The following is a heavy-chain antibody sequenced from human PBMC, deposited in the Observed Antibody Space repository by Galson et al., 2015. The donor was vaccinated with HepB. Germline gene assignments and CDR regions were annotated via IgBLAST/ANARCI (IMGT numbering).Heavy chain of an antibody. J-gene: IGHJ6*02. Sequence: SVKVSCKVSGYTLTELSMHWVRQAPGKGLEWMGGFDPEDGETIYAQKFQGRATMTEDTSTDTAYMELSSLRSEDTAVYYCAIPGGSGSYYNNYYYYGMDVWGQGTTVTVSS. V-gene: IGHV1-24*01. CDR3: AIPGGSGSYYNNYYYYGMDV. CDR2: FDPEDGET. D-gene: IGHD3-10*01. CDR1: GYTLTELS.